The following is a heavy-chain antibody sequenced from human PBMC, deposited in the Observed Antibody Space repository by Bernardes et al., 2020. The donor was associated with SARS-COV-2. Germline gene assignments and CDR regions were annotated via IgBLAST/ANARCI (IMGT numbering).Heavy chain of an antibody. D-gene: IGHD5-18*01. CDR2: ISTSSSCI. CDR3: ARDDTVMVRSEGNAFDM. V-gene: IGHV3-11*05. J-gene: IGHJ3*02. CDR1: GFIFGDYY. Sequence: GSLRLSCAASGFIFGDYYMSWIRQAPGKGLEWLSYISTSSSCIKYADSVKGRFTISRDNAKHSLYLQMNSLRAEDTAVYYCARDDTVMVRSEGNAFDMWGRGTLVTVSS.